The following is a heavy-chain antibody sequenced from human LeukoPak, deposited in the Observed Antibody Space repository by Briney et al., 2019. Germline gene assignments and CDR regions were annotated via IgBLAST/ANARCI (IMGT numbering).Heavy chain of an antibody. CDR1: GDSITRGYY. CDR3: ARSSSVDTALVGVHWFDP. CDR2: IFHSGST. J-gene: IGHJ5*02. Sequence: TSETLSLTCAVSGDSITRGYYWAWIRPPAGKGLEGIGSIFHSGSTYRNPSLRSRLTISLNTSKNQISLILSSMTAADTAVYYCARSSSVDTALVGVHWFDPWGQGTLVTVSS. D-gene: IGHD5-18*01. V-gene: IGHV4-38-2*01.